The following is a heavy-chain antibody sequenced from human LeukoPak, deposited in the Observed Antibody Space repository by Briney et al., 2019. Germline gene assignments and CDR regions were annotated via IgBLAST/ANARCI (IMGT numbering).Heavy chain of an antibody. Sequence: HAGGSLRLSCAASGFTFSSYAMSWVRQAPGKGLEWVSAISGSGGSTYYADSVKGRFTISRDNSKNTLFLQMNSLTAEDTAIYSCARPRLEYCSGGSCFDAFDIWGQGTMVTVSS. CDR1: GFTFSSYA. J-gene: IGHJ3*02. CDR3: ARPRLEYCSGGSCFDAFDI. D-gene: IGHD2-15*01. CDR2: ISGSGGST. V-gene: IGHV3-23*01.